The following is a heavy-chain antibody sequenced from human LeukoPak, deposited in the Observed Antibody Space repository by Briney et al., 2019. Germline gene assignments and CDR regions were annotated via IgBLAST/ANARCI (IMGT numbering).Heavy chain of an antibody. D-gene: IGHD3-10*01. CDR2: IWYDGSNK. CDR1: GFTFSSYA. CDR3: ARSDYYGSGSYGRGMDV. Sequence: GRSLRLSCAASGFTFSSYAMHWVRQAPGKGLEWVTVIWYDGSNKYYADSVKGRFSISRDNSRNTLYLQMNSLRAEDTAVYYCARSDYYGSGSYGRGMDVWGQGTTVTVSS. J-gene: IGHJ6*02. V-gene: IGHV3-33*01.